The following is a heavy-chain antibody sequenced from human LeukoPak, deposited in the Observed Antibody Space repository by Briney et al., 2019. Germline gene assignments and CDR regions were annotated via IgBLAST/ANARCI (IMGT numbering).Heavy chain of an antibody. CDR1: GGSISGHY. CDR3: AREGAAAANFDY. V-gene: IGHV4-59*11. J-gene: IGHJ4*02. D-gene: IGHD6-13*01. CDR2: IYYSGST. Sequence: SETLSLICTVSGGSISGHYWSWIRQPPGKGLEWIGYIYYSGSTNYNPSLKSRVTISVDTSKNQFSLKLSSVTAADTAVYYCAREGAAAANFDYWGQGTLVTVSS.